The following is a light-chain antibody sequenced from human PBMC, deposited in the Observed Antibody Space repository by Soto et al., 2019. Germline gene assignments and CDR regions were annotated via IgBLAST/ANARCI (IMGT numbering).Light chain of an antibody. CDR3: QQYYSYPHT. J-gene: IGKJ2*01. CDR1: QGISSY. Sequence: AIRMTQSPSSFSASTGDRVTITCRASQGISSYLAWYQQKPGKAPKLLIYAASTLQSGVPSRFSGSGSGTDFTLTISGLQSEDFATYYCQQYYSYPHTFGQGTKLEIK. V-gene: IGKV1-8*01. CDR2: AAS.